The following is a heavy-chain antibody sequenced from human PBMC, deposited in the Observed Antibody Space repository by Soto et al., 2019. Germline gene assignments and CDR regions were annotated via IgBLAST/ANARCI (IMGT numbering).Heavy chain of an antibody. Sequence: ASVKVSCKASGYTFTSYAMHWVRQAPGQRLEWMGWINAGNGNTEYSQKFQGRVTITRDTSASTAYMELSSLRSEDTAVYYCARAGNNWNYNWFDPWGQGTLVTVSS. J-gene: IGHJ5*02. V-gene: IGHV1-3*01. CDR2: INAGNGNT. CDR1: GYTFTSYA. D-gene: IGHD1-7*01. CDR3: ARAGNNWNYNWFDP.